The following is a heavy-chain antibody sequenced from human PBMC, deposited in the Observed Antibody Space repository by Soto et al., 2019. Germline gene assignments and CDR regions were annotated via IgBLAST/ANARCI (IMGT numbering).Heavy chain of an antibody. V-gene: IGHV1-69*13. J-gene: IGHJ5*02. D-gene: IGHD3-3*01. CDR1: GGTFSSYA. Sequence: AASVKVSCKASGGTFSSYAISWVRQAPGQGLEWMGGIIPIFGTANYAQKFQGRVTITADESTSTAYMELSSLRSEDTAVYYCARGLWSGTTNWFDPWGQGTLVTVS. CDR3: ARGLWSGTTNWFDP. CDR2: IIPIFGTA.